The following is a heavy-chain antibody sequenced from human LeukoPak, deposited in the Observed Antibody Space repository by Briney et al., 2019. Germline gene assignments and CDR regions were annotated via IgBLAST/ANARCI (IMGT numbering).Heavy chain of an antibody. CDR1: GFTFDDYA. D-gene: IGHD6-19*01. J-gene: IGHJ5*02. Sequence: GGSLRLSCAASGFTFDDYAMHWVRQAPGKGLEWVSGISWYSGSIGYADSVKGRFTISRDNAKNSLYLQMNSLRAEDTALYYCAKDLRRGIAVAGLRFDPWGQGTLVTVSS. V-gene: IGHV3-9*01. CDR2: ISWYSGSI. CDR3: AKDLRRGIAVAGLRFDP.